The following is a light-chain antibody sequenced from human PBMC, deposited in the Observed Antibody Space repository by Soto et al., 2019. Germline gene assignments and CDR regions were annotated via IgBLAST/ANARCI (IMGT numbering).Light chain of an antibody. CDR2: WAS. Sequence: DIVMTQSPDSLAVSLGERATINCKSSQSVLYSSNNKNYLAWYQQKPGQPPKLLIYWASTRESGVPDRFSGSGSWTDFNLTISSLQAEDGAVYYCQQYYSTPQTFGQGTKVEIK. V-gene: IGKV4-1*01. CDR1: QSVLYSSNNKNY. CDR3: QQYYSTPQT. J-gene: IGKJ1*01.